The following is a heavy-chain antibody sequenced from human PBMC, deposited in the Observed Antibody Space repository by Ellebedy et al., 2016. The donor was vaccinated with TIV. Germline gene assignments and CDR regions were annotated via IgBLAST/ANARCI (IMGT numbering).Heavy chain of an antibody. Sequence: GESLKISCAASGFTFSSYVMIWVRQAPGKGLDWVAFVRSDGNTKYYADSAKGRFTISRDDSKNTLYLQMNSLRVDDTAIYYCVKGAFPVPTVMAVWGQGTTVTVSS. V-gene: IGHV3-30*02. J-gene: IGHJ6*02. CDR3: VKGAFPVPTVMAV. CDR1: GFTFSSYV. D-gene: IGHD4-17*01. CDR2: VRSDGNTK.